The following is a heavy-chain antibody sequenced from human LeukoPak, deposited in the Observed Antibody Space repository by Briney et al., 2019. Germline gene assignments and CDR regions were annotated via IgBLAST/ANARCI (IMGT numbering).Heavy chain of an antibody. D-gene: IGHD6-19*01. V-gene: IGHV3-30-3*01. Sequence: GGSLRLSCAASRFTFSTYAMHWVRQAPGKGLEWVAGISNDGTNEDHADSVKGRFTISRDNSKNTLYLQMNSLRAEDAAIYYCARDRIAVAGMGAFQHWGQGTLVTVSS. CDR2: ISNDGTNE. CDR1: RFTFSTYA. J-gene: IGHJ1*01. CDR3: ARDRIAVAGMGAFQH.